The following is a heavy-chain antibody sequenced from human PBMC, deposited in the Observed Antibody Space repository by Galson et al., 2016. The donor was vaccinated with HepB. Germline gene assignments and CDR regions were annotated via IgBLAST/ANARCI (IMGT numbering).Heavy chain of an antibody. Sequence: TLSLTCTVSGGSISSGGYYWSWIRQHPGKGLEWIGYIYYSGSTYYSPSLKSRVTISVDTSKNQFSLKLSSVTAADTAVFYCARVPLYDDSSGSPRGNDAFDIWGQGTMVTVSS. J-gene: IGHJ3*02. V-gene: IGHV4-31*03. CDR3: ARVPLYDDSSGSPRGNDAFDI. D-gene: IGHD3-22*01. CDR1: GGSISSGGYY. CDR2: IYYSGST.